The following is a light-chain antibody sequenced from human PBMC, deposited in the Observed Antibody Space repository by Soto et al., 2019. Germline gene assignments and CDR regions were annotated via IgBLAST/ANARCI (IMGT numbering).Light chain of an antibody. CDR2: AAS. J-gene: IGKJ5*01. CDR3: QHADGFPLIT. Sequence: DIQMTQSPSSVSASVGDRVAITCRSSEDISTWLAGYQQKQGKAPKLLIYAASSLQSGVPSRFSGSGSGTDFTLTISSLLDEDYATYYCQHADGFPLITFGQGTILEI. CDR1: EDISTW. V-gene: IGKV1-12*01.